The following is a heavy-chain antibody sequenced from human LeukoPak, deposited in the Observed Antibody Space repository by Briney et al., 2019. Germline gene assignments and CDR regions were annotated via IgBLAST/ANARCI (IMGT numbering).Heavy chain of an antibody. J-gene: IGHJ6*02. V-gene: IGHV3-23*01. CDR3: GRDFHRAQLWSPTLHYGMDV. D-gene: IGHD5-18*01. CDR1: EFTFSSYA. CDR2: ISGSGGST. Sequence: QSGGSLRLSCAASEFTFSSYAMSWVRQAPGKGLEWVSAISGSGGSTYYADSVKGRFTISRDNSKDTLYLQLNSLRHEDSAVYFCGRDFHRAQLWSPTLHYGMDVWGQGTTVTVSS.